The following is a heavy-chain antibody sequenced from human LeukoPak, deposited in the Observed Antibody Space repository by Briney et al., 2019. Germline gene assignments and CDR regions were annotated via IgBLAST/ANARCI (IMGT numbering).Heavy chain of an antibody. V-gene: IGHV3-23*01. J-gene: IGHJ4*02. Sequence: GGSLRLSCAASGFTFSSYAMSWVRQAPGKGLEWVSAISGSGGSTYYADSVKGRFTISRDNSKNTLYLQMNSLRAGDTAVYYCAKLSRPIVGATTGYWGQGTLVTVSS. CDR1: GFTFSSYA. CDR3: AKLSRPIVGATTGY. CDR2: ISGSGGST. D-gene: IGHD1-26*01.